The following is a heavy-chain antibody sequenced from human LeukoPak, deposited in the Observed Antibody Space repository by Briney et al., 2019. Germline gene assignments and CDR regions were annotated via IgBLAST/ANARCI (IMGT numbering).Heavy chain of an antibody. J-gene: IGHJ4*02. D-gene: IGHD6-19*01. CDR3: ARDRSSGWAIGYFDY. CDR2: ISSSSSYI. Sequence: GGSLRLSCAASGFTFSSYSMNWVRQAPGKGLEWVSSISSSSSYIYYADSVKGRFTISRDNAKNSLYLQMNSLRAEDTAVYYCARDRSSGWAIGYFDYWGQGTLVTVSP. V-gene: IGHV3-21*01. CDR1: GFTFSSYS.